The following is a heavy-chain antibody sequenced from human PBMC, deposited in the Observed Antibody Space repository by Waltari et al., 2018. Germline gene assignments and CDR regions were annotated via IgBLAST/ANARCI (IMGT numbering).Heavy chain of an antibody. CDR3: ARGYGDVTFFDY. D-gene: IGHD4-17*01. V-gene: IGHV3-33*01. CDR1: GFTSISYG. Sequence: QVQLVESGGGVVQPGRSLIRPCAASGFTSISYGLYWGRQAPGKGLGWVSVIWYDGSNKYYADSVKGRFTISRDNSKNTLYLQMNSLRAEDTAVYYCARGYGDVTFFDYWGQGTLVTVSS. CDR2: IWYDGSNK. J-gene: IGHJ4*02.